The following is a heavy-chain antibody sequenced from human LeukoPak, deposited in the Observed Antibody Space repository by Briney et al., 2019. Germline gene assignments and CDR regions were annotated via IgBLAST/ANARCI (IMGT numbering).Heavy chain of an antibody. V-gene: IGHV1-18*01. Sequence: ASVKVSCKASGYTFTSYGISWVRQAPGQGLEWMGWISAYNGNTNYAQKLQGRVTMTTDTSTSTAYMELRSLRSDDTAVYYCARDPRGEAVAVDYCYGMDVWGQGTTVTVSS. D-gene: IGHD6-19*01. CDR1: GYTFTSYG. CDR2: ISAYNGNT. J-gene: IGHJ6*02. CDR3: ARDPRGEAVAVDYCYGMDV.